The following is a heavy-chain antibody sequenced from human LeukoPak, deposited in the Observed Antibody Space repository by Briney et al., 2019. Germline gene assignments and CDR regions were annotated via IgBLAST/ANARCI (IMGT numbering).Heavy chain of an antibody. Sequence: QPGRSLRLSCAASGFTFSSYAMHWVRQAPGKGLEWVAVISYDGSNKYYADSVKGRFTISRDNSKNTLYLQMKSLTVEDTAVYYCAKGGSYTIDYWGQGILVSVSS. J-gene: IGHJ4*02. D-gene: IGHD1-26*01. V-gene: IGHV3-30-3*01. CDR1: GFTFSSYA. CDR2: ISYDGSNK. CDR3: AKGGSYTIDY.